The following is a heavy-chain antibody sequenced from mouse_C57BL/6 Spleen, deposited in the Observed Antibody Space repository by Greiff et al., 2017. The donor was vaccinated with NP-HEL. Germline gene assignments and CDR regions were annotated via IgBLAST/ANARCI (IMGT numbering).Heavy chain of an antibody. CDR2: ISSGGSYT. Sequence: DVQLVESGGDLVKPGGSLKLSCAASGFTFSSYGMSWVRQTPDKRLEWVATISSGGSYTYYPDSVKGRFTISRDNAKNTLYLQMSSLKSEDTAMYYCARHDYYGSSYYFDYWGQGTTLTVSS. J-gene: IGHJ2*01. CDR1: GFTFSSYG. V-gene: IGHV5-6*01. CDR3: ARHDYYGSSYYFDY. D-gene: IGHD1-1*01.